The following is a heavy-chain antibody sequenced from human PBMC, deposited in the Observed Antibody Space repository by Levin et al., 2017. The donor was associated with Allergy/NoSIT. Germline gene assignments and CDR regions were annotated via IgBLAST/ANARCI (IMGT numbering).Heavy chain of an antibody. V-gene: IGHV3-23*01. Sequence: GESLKISCAASGFTFSSYAMTWVRQAPGKGLEWVSDISGSGGSTYYADSVKGRFTISRDNSKSTVYLQMNSLRADDTAVYYCAKDEPPDSSNIDYWGQGTLVTVSS. D-gene: IGHD6-13*01. CDR2: ISGSGGST. CDR1: GFTFSSYA. CDR3: AKDEPPDSSNIDY. J-gene: IGHJ4*02.